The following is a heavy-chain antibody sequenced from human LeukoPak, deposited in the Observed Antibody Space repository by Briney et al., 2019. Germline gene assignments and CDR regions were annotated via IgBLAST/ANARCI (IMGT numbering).Heavy chain of an antibody. J-gene: IGHJ5*02. CDR1: GYTFTSYD. CDR2: MNPNSGNT. Sequence: ASVKVSCKASGYTFTSYDTNWVRQATGQGLEWMGWMNPNSGNTGYAQKFQGRVTMTRNTSISTAYMELSSLRSEDTAVYYCASIAAAGKEWFDPWGQGTLVTVSS. CDR3: ASIAAAGKEWFDP. D-gene: IGHD6-13*01. V-gene: IGHV1-8*01.